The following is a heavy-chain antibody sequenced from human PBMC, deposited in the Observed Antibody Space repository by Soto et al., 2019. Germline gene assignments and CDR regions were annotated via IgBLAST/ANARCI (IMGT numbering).Heavy chain of an antibody. CDR2: ISYDGSNK. CDR3: AKDEALWFGEFTYYFDY. CDR1: GFTFSSYG. J-gene: IGHJ4*02. Sequence: GGSLRLSCAASGFTFSSYGMHWVRQAPGKGLEWVAVISYDGSNKYYADSVKGRFTISRDNSKNTLYLQMNSLRAEDTAVYYCAKDEALWFGEFTYYFDYWGQGTLVTVSS. D-gene: IGHD3-10*01. V-gene: IGHV3-30*18.